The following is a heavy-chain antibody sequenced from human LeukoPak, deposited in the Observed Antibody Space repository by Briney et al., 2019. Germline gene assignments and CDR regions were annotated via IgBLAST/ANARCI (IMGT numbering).Heavy chain of an antibody. J-gene: IGHJ5*02. CDR1: GFTFSSYS. Sequence: SGGSLRLSCAASGFTFSSYSMNWVRQAPGKGLEWVSSISSSSSYIYYADSVKGRFTISRDNAKNSLYLQMNSLRAEDTAVYYCARSHPQYGSAQDNWFDPWGQGTLVTVSS. CDR3: ARSHPQYGSAQDNWFDP. V-gene: IGHV3-21*01. CDR2: ISSSSSYI. D-gene: IGHD3-10*01.